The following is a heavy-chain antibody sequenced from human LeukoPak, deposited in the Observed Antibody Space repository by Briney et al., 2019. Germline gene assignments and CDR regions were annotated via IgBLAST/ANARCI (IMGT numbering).Heavy chain of an antibody. CDR2: IYYSGST. J-gene: IGHJ4*02. CDR3: ARERAVTTYYYFDY. V-gene: IGHV4-59*01. Sequence: SETLSLTCTVSGGSISSYYWSWIRQPPGKGLEWIGYIYYSGSTNYNPSLKSRVTISVDTSKNQFSLKLSSVTAADTAVYYCARERAVTTYYYFDYWGQGALVTVSS. D-gene: IGHD4-17*01. CDR1: GGSISSYY.